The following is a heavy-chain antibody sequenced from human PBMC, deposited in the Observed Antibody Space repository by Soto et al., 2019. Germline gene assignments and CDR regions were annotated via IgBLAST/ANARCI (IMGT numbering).Heavy chain of an antibody. Sequence: GESLKISCQGSGYSFTSYWIGWVRQRPGKGLEWMGRINPSDSYTTHSPSFQGHVTISTDKSFSTAYLQWSGLKASDTAMYYCARLGYCTGTSCYTFDSWGQGTLVTVSS. V-gene: IGHV5-10-1*01. CDR1: GYSFTSYW. CDR2: INPSDSYT. CDR3: ARLGYCTGTSCYTFDS. J-gene: IGHJ4*02. D-gene: IGHD2-2*02.